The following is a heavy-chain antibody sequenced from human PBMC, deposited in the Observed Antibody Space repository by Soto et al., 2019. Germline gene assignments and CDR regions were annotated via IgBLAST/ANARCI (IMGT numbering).Heavy chain of an antibody. CDR2: INPSGGSP. CDR1: GYTYTSYY. J-gene: IGHJ1*01. V-gene: IGHV1-46*01. Sequence: ASLKLSCKASGYTYTSYYIHLVLQAPGQGLEWMGLINPSGGSPSYAQKFQGRVTMTRDTSTNSVYMELSSLRSEDTAVYYCASVGGIITRAEYFHHWGQGALVTVSA. D-gene: IGHD3-10*01. CDR3: ASVGGIITRAEYFHH.